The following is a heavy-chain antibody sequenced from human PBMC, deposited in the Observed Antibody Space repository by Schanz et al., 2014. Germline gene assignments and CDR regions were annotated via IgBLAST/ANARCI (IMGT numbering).Heavy chain of an antibody. J-gene: IGHJ2*01. CDR3: GRAGTGMAGWYFEL. V-gene: IGHV3-23*04. D-gene: IGHD5-18*01. CDR1: GFGFSSYS. Sequence: EVQLVESGGGLIQPGGSLRLSCAASGFGFSSYSMNWVRQAPGKGLEWVIVISGSGGSTYYADSVRGRFTMSRDNSKNTLFLQMSSLRVDDMAVYYCGRAGTGMAGWYFELWGHGTLVTVSS. CDR2: ISGSGGST.